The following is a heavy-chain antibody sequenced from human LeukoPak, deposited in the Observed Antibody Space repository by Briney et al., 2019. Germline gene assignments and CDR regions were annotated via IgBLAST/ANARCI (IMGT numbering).Heavy chain of an antibody. CDR3: GRGGWYTWFDP. J-gene: IGHJ5*02. V-gene: IGHV4-59*08. CDR1: GGSISSYY. CDR2: GYYSGTL. Sequence: PSETLSLTCTVSGGSISSYYWSWIRQPPGKGPEWIGDGYYSGTLNYNPSLKSRVTISVDTSKSQFALKLSSVTAADTAVYYCGRGGWYTWFDPWGQGTLVTVSS. D-gene: IGHD6-19*01.